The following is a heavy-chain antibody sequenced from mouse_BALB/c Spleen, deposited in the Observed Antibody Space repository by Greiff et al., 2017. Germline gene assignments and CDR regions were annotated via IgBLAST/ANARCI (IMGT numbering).Heavy chain of an antibody. CDR3: AREGHGNQNLLFDY. Sequence: EVKLQESGGGLVKPGGSLKLSCAASGFTFSSYAMSWVRQTPEKRLEWVATISSGGSYTYYPDSVKGRFTISRDNAKNTLYLQMSSLRSEDTAMYYCAREGHGNQNLLFDYWGQGTTLTVSS. V-gene: IGHV5-9-3*01. J-gene: IGHJ2*01. CDR1: GFTFSSYA. CDR2: ISSGGSYT. D-gene: IGHD2-1*01.